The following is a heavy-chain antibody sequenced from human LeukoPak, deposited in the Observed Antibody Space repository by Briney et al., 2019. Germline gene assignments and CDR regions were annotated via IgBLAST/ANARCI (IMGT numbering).Heavy chain of an antibody. D-gene: IGHD3-16*01. J-gene: IGHJ4*02. V-gene: IGHV3-15*01. CDR2: IKSNIHGGTA. Sequence: GGSLRLSCAASGFTFSSYGMHWVRQAPGKGLEWLGRIKSNIHGGTADYAAPVKGRFIISRDDSKNTLYLQLNSLKTEDTAVYYCTTDGGAPSHWGQGTLVTVSS. CDR3: TTDGGAPSH. CDR1: GFTFSSYG.